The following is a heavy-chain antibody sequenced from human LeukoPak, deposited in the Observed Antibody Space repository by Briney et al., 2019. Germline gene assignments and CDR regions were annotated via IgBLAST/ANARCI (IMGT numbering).Heavy chain of an antibody. V-gene: IGHV1-69*05. Sequence: SVKVSCKASGGTFSSYAISWVRQAPGQGLEWMGGIIPIFGTANYAQKSQGRVTITTDESTSTAYMELSSLRSEDTAVYYCARAGIDSSGWYWYFDLWGRGTLVTVSS. CDR1: GGTFSSYA. D-gene: IGHD6-19*01. CDR2: IIPIFGTA. CDR3: ARAGIDSSGWYWYFDL. J-gene: IGHJ2*01.